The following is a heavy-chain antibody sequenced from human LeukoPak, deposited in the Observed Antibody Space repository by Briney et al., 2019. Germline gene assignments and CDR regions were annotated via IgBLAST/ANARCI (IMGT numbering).Heavy chain of an antibody. CDR3: TTLRIQLSTDF. CDR2: IKSKSDGGAT. J-gene: IGHJ4*02. Sequence: GGSLRLSCAASRFTFSSARMSWVRQAPGKGLEWVGRIKSKSDGGATDYAAPVKGRFTISRDNLKNILYLQMNSLKTQDTAVYYCTTLRIQLSTDFWGQGTLVTVSS. CDR1: RFTFSSAR. V-gene: IGHV3-15*01. D-gene: IGHD5-18*01.